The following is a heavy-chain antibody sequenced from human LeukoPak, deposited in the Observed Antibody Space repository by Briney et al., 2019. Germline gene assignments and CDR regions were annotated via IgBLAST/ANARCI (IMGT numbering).Heavy chain of an antibody. D-gene: IGHD6-19*01. CDR3: ASITVAAQGFYFDY. J-gene: IGHJ4*02. CDR2: IYYSGST. V-gene: IGHV4-39*01. CDR1: GGSISSSSYY. Sequence: SETLSLTCTVSGGSISSSSYYWGWVRQPPGKGLEWIGSIYYSGSTYFNPSLKSRVTISVDTSKNQFSLKLSSVTAADTAVYYCASITVAAQGFYFDYWGQGTLVTVSS.